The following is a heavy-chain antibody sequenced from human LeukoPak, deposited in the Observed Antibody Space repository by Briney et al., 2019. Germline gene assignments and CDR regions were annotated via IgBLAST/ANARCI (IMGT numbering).Heavy chain of an antibody. CDR3: ARETYYCDSSGYTEYYFDY. J-gene: IGHJ4*02. CDR2: IYYSGST. D-gene: IGHD3-22*01. V-gene: IGHV4-59*01. CDR1: GGSISSYY. Sequence: SETLSLTCTVSGGSISSYYWSWIRQPPGKGLEWIGYIYYSGSTNYNPSLKSRVTISVDTSKNQFSLKLSSVTAADTAVYYCARETYYCDSSGYTEYYFDYWGQGTLVTVSS.